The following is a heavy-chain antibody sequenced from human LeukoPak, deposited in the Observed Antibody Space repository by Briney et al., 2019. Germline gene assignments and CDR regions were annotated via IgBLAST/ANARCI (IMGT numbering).Heavy chain of an antibody. CDR3: ASISSLGESDP. D-gene: IGHD3-10*01. V-gene: IGHV1-69*05. Sequence: ASVKVSCKASGGTFSSYAISWVRQAPGQGLEWMGRIIPIFGTANYAQKFQGRVTITTDESTSTAYMELSSLRSEDTAVYYCASISSLGESDPWGQGTLVTVSS. CDR1: GGTFSSYA. CDR2: IIPIFGTA. J-gene: IGHJ5*02.